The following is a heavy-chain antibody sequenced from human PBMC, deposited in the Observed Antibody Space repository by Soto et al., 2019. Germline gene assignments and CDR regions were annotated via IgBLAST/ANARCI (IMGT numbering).Heavy chain of an antibody. CDR2: IYWDDTK. V-gene: IGHV2-5*02. Sequence: ESGPTLVNPTQTLTLTCTFSGFSLSSSGVGVGWISQPPGKAQEWVALIYWDDTKRYSPSLKSGLTITKDTSKNQVVLTMTNMDPVDTATYYCAHIRVTMIVGAGYFQHWGQGTLVTVSS. CDR1: GFSLSSSGVG. J-gene: IGHJ1*01. CDR3: AHIRVTMIVGAGYFQH. D-gene: IGHD3-22*01.